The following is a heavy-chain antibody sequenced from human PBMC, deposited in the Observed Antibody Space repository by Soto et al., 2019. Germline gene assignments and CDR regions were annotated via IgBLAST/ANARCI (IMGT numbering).Heavy chain of an antibody. Sequence: SETLSLTCAVYGGSFSGYYWSWIRQPPGKGLEWIGEINHSGSTNYNPSLKSRVTISVDTSKNQFSLKLSSVTAADTAVYYCARGPSVGEYFQHWGQGTLVTVSS. CDR1: GGSFSGYY. D-gene: IGHD2-15*01. V-gene: IGHV4-34*01. CDR2: INHSGST. J-gene: IGHJ1*01. CDR3: ARGPSVGEYFQH.